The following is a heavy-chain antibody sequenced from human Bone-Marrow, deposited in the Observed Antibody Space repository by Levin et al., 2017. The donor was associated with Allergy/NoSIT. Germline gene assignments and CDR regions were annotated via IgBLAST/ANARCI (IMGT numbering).Heavy chain of an antibody. Sequence: ASVKVSCKASGYTFTSHPMHWVRLAPGQGLEWMGWINIGQGTTKYSQKFQGRVTITRDTSASTAYMDLSSLTSEDTAIYYCARDGRQTAGGYWLDSWGQGTLVTVSS. CDR3: ARDGRQTAGGYWLDS. CDR1: GYTFTSHP. D-gene: IGHD2-21*02. CDR2: INIGQGTT. V-gene: IGHV1-3*04. J-gene: IGHJ5*01.